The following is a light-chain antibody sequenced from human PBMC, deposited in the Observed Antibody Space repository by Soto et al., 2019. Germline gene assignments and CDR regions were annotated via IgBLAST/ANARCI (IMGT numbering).Light chain of an antibody. Sequence: EIVLTQSPGTLSLSPGEGATLSCRASQSVSSSFVAWFQQKPGQAPRLLIYGTSSRATGIPDRFSGSGSGTDFTLTINRLEPEDFAMYFCQQYGSSPWTFGQGTKVDIK. J-gene: IGKJ1*01. CDR3: QQYGSSPWT. CDR2: GTS. CDR1: QSVSSSF. V-gene: IGKV3-20*01.